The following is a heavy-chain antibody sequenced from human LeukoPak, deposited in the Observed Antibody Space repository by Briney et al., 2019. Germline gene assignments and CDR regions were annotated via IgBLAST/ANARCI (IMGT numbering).Heavy chain of an antibody. CDR1: GGSLSDYY. D-gene: IGHD2-15*01. V-gene: IGHV4-34*01. Sequence: PSETLSLTCAVYGGSLSDYYWSWIRQPPGKGLEWIGEINHSGSTNYNPSLKSRVSISVDTSKNQFSLKLTSVTAADTAVYYCARMRGGGIGYHYYVDVWGKGTTVIVSS. J-gene: IGHJ6*03. CDR3: ARMRGGGIGYHYYVDV. CDR2: INHSGST.